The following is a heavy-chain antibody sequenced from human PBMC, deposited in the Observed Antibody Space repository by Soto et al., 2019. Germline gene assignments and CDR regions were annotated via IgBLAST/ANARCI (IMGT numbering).Heavy chain of an antibody. V-gene: IGHV3-23*01. D-gene: IGHD1-1*01. J-gene: IGHJ4*02. CDR1: GFTFSSYA. CDR3: AAGTNSDWYTY. Sequence: GGSLRLFCAASGFTFSSYAMSWVRQTPGEGLEWVSLISGSGGDTYYADSVKGRLTISRDNSKNTLYLQMNSLGAEDTAVYYCAAGTNSDWYTYWGQGTLVTVS. CDR2: ISGSGGDT.